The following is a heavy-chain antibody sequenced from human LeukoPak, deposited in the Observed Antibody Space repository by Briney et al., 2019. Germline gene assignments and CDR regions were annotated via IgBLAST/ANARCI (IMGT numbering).Heavy chain of an antibody. D-gene: IGHD1-26*01. Sequence: SETLSLTCAVYGGSFSGYYWSWIRQPPGKGLEWIGYIYYSGSTNYNPSLKSRVTISVDTSKNQFSLKLSSVTAADTAVYYCARGDGIVGATPLEYYYGMDVWGQGTTVTVSS. CDR1: GGSFSGYY. J-gene: IGHJ6*02. CDR3: ARGDGIVGATPLEYYYGMDV. V-gene: IGHV4-59*08. CDR2: IYYSGST.